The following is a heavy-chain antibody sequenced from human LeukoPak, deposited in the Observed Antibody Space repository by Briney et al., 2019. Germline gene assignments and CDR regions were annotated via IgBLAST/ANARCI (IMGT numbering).Heavy chain of an antibody. V-gene: IGHV3-21*01. CDR1: GFTFSTYT. J-gene: IGHJ5*02. CDR3: VRIPNSANFPNWFDP. CDR2: ISSSSYI. D-gene: IGHD4/OR15-4a*01. Sequence: GGSLRLSCAASGFTFSTYTMNWVRQAPGKGLECVSSISSSSYIYYADSMKGRFTISRDNAKNSLYLQMNSLRAEDTAVYYCVRIPNSANFPNWFDPWGQGTLVTVSS.